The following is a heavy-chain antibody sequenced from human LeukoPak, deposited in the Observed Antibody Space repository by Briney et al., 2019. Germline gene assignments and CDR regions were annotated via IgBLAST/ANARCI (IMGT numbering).Heavy chain of an antibody. D-gene: IGHD5-18*01. V-gene: IGHV5-51*01. CDR2: IYPGDSDT. J-gene: IGHJ4*02. Sequence: GESLEISCKVSGYSFTSYWIGWVRQMPGKGLEWMGIIYPGDSDTRYSPSFQGQVTISADKSISTAYLQWSSLKASDTAMYYCARRVYSYETYYFDYWGQGTLVTVSS. CDR3: ARRVYSYETYYFDY. CDR1: GYSFTSYW.